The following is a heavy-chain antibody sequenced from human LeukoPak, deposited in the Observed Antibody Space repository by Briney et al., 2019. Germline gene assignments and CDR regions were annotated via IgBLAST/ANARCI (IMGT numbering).Heavy chain of an antibody. CDR3: ARVPRSYYYYYMDV. Sequence: PSETLSLTCTVSGGSISSYYWSWIRQPPGKGLEWIGHIYYTGSTNYNPSLKSRVTISLDTSKNQFSLKVSSVTAADTAVYYCARVPRSYYYYYMDVWGKGTTVTVSS. CDR1: GGSISSYY. J-gene: IGHJ6*03. CDR2: IYYTGST. V-gene: IGHV4-59*01.